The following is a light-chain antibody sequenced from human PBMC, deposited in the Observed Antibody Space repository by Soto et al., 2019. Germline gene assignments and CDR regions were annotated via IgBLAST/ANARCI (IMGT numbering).Light chain of an antibody. J-gene: IGKJ1*01. CDR2: GAS. CDR3: QQYYSYPRT. CDR1: QSASSN. V-gene: IGKV3-15*01. Sequence: EIVMPQYPATLSVSPRERATLSCRASQSASSNFAWYQQTPGQAPRLLIYGASTRATGIPARFSGSGSGTEVTLAISSLQPDDFATYYCQQYYSYPRTFGQGTKVDIK.